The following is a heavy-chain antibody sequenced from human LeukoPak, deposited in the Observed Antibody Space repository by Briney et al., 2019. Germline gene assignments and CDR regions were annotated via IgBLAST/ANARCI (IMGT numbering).Heavy chain of an antibody. CDR1: GGSISSSSYY. J-gene: IGHJ4*02. CDR3: ARYEYSYGFDY. CDR2: IYTSGST. Sequence: PSETLSLTCTVSGGSISSSSYYWGWIRQPAGKGLEWIGRIYTSGSTNYNPSLKSRVTISVDTSKNQFSLKLSSVTAADTAVYYCARYEYSYGFDYWGQGTLVTVSS. D-gene: IGHD5-18*01. V-gene: IGHV4-61*02.